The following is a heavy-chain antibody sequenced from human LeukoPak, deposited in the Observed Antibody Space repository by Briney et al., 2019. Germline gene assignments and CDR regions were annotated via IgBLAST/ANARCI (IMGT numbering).Heavy chain of an antibody. CDR2: ISSSSSYI. Sequence: PGGSLRLSCAASGFTFSTYSMNWVRQAPGKGLEWVSSISSSSSYIFYADSVKGRFTTSRDNGKNSLDLQMNSLRADDTAVYYCARDTLGEGEDANYAVYYFDYWGQGTVVTVSS. D-gene: IGHD4/OR15-4a*01. CDR1: GFTFSTYS. J-gene: IGHJ4*02. CDR3: ARDTLGEGEDANYAVYYFDY. V-gene: IGHV3-21*01.